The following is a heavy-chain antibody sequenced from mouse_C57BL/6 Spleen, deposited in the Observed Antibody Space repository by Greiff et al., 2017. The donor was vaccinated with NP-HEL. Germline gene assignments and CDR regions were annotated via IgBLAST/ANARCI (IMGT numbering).Heavy chain of an antibody. CDR3: AREGYGYDGTHY. CDR1: GFNIKDYY. V-gene: IGHV14-2*01. D-gene: IGHD2-2*01. CDR2: IDPEDGET. Sequence: VQLKQSGAELVKPGASVKLSCTASGFNIKDYYMHWVKQRTEQGLEWIGRIDPEDGETKYAPQFQGKATITADTSSNTAYLQLSSLTSEDTAVYYCAREGYGYDGTHYWGQGTTLTVSS. J-gene: IGHJ2*01.